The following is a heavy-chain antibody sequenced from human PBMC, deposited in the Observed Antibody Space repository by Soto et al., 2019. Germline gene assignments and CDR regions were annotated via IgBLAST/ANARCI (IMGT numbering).Heavy chain of an antibody. Sequence: PGGSLRLSCAASGFTFDDYAMHWVRQAPGKGLEWVSGISWNSGGIGYADSVKGRFTISRDNAKNSLYLQMNSLRAEDTALYYCAKDTPDYRLGYLMSLGMDLWGQGNRVTVSS. V-gene: IGHV3-9*01. CDR3: AKDTPDYRLGYLMSLGMDL. CDR2: ISWNSGGI. CDR1: GFTFDDYA. D-gene: IGHD3-16*01. J-gene: IGHJ6*02.